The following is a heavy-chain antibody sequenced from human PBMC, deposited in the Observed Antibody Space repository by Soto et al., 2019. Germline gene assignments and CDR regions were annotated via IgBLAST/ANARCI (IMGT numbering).Heavy chain of an antibody. D-gene: IGHD3-22*01. Sequence: ASVKVSCKASGYTFTGYYMHWVRQAPGQGLEWMGWINPNSGGTNYAQKFQGRVTMTRDTSISTAYMELSRLRSDDTAVYYCARSSGYYYDRFDYWGQGTLVTVSS. CDR3: ARSSGYYYDRFDY. V-gene: IGHV1-2*02. J-gene: IGHJ4*02. CDR2: INPNSGGT. CDR1: GYTFTGYY.